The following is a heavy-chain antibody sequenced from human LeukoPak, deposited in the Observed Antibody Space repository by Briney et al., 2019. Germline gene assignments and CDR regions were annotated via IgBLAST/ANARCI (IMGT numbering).Heavy chain of an antibody. CDR1: GFTFSNYW. CDR3: AKENYYYYYMDV. J-gene: IGHJ6*03. CDR2: IYSDNT. V-gene: IGHV3-53*01. Sequence: GGSLRLSCAASGFTFSNYWMHWVRQAPGKGLEWVSFIYSDNTHYSDSVKGRFTISRDNSKNTLYLQMNSLRAEDTAVYYCAKENYYYYYMDVWGKGTTVTISS.